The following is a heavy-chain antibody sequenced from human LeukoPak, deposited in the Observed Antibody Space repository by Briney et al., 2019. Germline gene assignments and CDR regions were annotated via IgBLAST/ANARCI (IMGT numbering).Heavy chain of an antibody. CDR3: ARERITLDY. CDR2: IYTSGST. J-gene: IGHJ4*02. CDR1: GGFISSGSYY. D-gene: IGHD3-10*01. Sequence: SETLSLTCTVSGGFISSGSYYWSWLRQPAGTGLEWIGRIYTSGSTNYNPSLKSRVTISVDTSKNQFSLKLSSVTAADTAVYYCARERITLDYWGQGTLVTVSS. V-gene: IGHV4-61*02.